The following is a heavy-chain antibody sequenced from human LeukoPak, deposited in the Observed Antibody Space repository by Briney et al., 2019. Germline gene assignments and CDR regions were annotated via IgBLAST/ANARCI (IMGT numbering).Heavy chain of an antibody. Sequence: PSETLSLTCTVSGGSISSYYRSWIRQPPGKGLERIGYIYYSGSTNYNPSLKSRLTISVDTSKNQFSLKLSSVTAADTAVYYCARVVYYDSSGYYLYDYWGQGTLVTVSS. CDR3: ARVVYYDSSGYYLYDY. J-gene: IGHJ4*02. CDR1: GGSISSYY. CDR2: IYYSGST. D-gene: IGHD3-22*01. V-gene: IGHV4-59*01.